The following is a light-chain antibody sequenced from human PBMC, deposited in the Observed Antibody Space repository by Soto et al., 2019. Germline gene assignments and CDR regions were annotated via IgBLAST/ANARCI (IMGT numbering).Light chain of an antibody. CDR1: HSFSNY. CDR2: VAS. CDR3: QQRVT. V-gene: IGKV3-11*01. Sequence: EIVLTHSPGTLSWSPGENAPLSCRASHSFSNYLAWYQQNPGQAPRLLISVASNRATGIPARFSGSGSVTDFTLTTSSLESEDFEVYGCQQRVTFGQGTRLEIK. J-gene: IGKJ5*01.